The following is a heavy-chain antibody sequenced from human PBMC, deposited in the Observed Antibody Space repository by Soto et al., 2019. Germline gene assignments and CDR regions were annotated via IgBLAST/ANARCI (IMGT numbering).Heavy chain of an antibody. CDR1: GYTFTSYN. D-gene: IGHD3-9*01. J-gene: IGHJ6*02. Sequence: QVQLVQSGAEVKKPGASVKVSCKASGYTFTSYNINWVRQATGQGLEWMGWMNPNSGNTGYAQKFQGRVTMTRNTSISTAYMELSSLRSEDTAVYYCARLPPELRYFDWFSRGSAYYYGMDVWGQGTTVTVSS. CDR2: MNPNSGNT. V-gene: IGHV1-8*01. CDR3: ARLPPELRYFDWFSRGSAYYYGMDV.